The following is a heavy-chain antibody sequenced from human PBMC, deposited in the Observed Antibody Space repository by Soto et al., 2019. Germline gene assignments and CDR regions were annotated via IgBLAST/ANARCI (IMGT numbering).Heavy chain of an antibody. V-gene: IGHV5-51*01. Sequence: ESLKISFKGSEYSFTSYWIGWVSQIPGKGLDWMGIIYPGDSYTRYSPSFQGQVTISSDKSISTAYLQWSSLKASDTAMYYCATLGGGSYYTRRYYFDYWGQGTLVTVSS. J-gene: IGHJ4*02. D-gene: IGHD1-26*01. CDR3: ATLGGGSYYTRRYYFDY. CDR1: EYSFTSYW. CDR2: IYPGDSYT.